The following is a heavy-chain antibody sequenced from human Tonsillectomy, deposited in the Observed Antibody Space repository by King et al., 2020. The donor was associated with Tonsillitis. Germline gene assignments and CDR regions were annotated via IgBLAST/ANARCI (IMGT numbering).Heavy chain of an antibody. CDR2: IKSKIDGGTT. V-gene: IGHV3-15*01. CDR3: TTVTTGGNSFYYYDYMDV. D-gene: IGHD4-23*01. Sequence: VQLVESGGDLVKPGGSLRLSCAASGLTFNNAWMSWVRQAPGKGLEWVGRIKSKIDGGTTDYAAPVKGRFTISRDDSKNTLYLQMDSLKTEDTAVYYCTTVTTGGNSFYYYDYMDVWGKGTTVTVSS. CDR1: GLTFNNAW. J-gene: IGHJ6*03.